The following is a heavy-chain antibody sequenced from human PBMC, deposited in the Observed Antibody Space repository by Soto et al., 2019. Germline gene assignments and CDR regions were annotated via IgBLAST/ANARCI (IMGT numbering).Heavy chain of an antibody. J-gene: IGHJ4*02. D-gene: IGHD2-15*01. V-gene: IGHV4-4*02. CDR2: ISHTGTT. CDR3: ARVIRSRDEYFDY. CDR1: GDSISGSQW. Sequence: SETLSLTCAVSGDSISGSQWWSWVRLPPGKGLEWIGEISHTGTTNYNPSLKSRVTMSVDKPKNQFSLNLTSVTAADTAVYYCARVIRSRDEYFDYWGQGTVVTGSS.